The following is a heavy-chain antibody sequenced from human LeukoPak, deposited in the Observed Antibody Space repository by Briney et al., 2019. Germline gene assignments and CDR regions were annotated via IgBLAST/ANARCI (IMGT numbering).Heavy chain of an antibody. J-gene: IGHJ5*02. D-gene: IGHD6-13*01. CDR3: ARMWSTATSGWNWFDP. CDR1: GYTFTSYD. Sequence: ASVKVSCKASGYTFTSYDINWVRQATGQGLEWMGWMNPNSGDTNYQGRVTMTRDTSISTAYMDLSSLRSDDTAMYYCARMWSTATSGWNWFDPWGQGTLVTVSS. V-gene: IGHV1-8*01. CDR2: MNPNSGDT.